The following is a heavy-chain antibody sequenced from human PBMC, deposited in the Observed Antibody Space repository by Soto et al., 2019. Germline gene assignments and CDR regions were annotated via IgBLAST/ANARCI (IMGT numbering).Heavy chain of an antibody. V-gene: IGHV3-11*06. CDR3: ARDRIFGYCSGGSCSTYYYYGMDV. CDR2: ISSSSSYT. Sequence: PGGSLRLSCAASGFTFSDYYMSWIRQAPGKGLEWVSYISSSSSYTNYADSVKGRFIISRDDAKNSLYLQMNSLRAEDTAVYYCARDRIFGYCSGGSCSTYYYYGMDVWGQGTTVTVSS. CDR1: GFTFSDYY. D-gene: IGHD2-15*01. J-gene: IGHJ6*02.